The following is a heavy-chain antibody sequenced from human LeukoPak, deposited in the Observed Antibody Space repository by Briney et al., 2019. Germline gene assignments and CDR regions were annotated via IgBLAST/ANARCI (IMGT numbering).Heavy chain of an antibody. CDR1: GSISSYY. CDR3: ARDLVTVTKGFDI. V-gene: IGHV4-59*01. Sequence: SETLSLTCTVSGSISSYYWSWIRQPPGKGLEWIGYISYVGSTNYNPSLKSRVTISIDTSKNQFSLKLSSVTAADTAVYYCARDLVTVTKGFDIWGQGTVVSVSS. CDR2: ISYVGST. J-gene: IGHJ3*02. D-gene: IGHD4-17*01.